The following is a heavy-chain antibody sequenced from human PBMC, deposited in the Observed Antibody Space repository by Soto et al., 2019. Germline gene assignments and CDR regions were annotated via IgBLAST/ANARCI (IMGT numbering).Heavy chain of an antibody. CDR2: IYYSGST. Sequence: PSETLSLTCTVAGSSISGYYWSWIRQPPGKGLEWIGYIYYSGSTNYNPSLKSRVTISVDTSKNQFSLKLSSVTAADTAVYYCARSGSMVRGVIITGVYYYYFMDVWGKGTTVTVSS. V-gene: IGHV4-59*01. D-gene: IGHD3-10*01. CDR1: GSSISGYY. J-gene: IGHJ6*03. CDR3: ARSGSMVRGVIITGVYYYYFMDV.